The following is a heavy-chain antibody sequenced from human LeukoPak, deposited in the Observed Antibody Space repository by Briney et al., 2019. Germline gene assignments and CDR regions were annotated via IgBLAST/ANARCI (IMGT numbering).Heavy chain of an antibody. Sequence: ASVKLCCKASGYTFTIYDINWERDATGQGLEWMGWMNPNSGNTGYAQKFQGRVTMTRNTSISTAYMELSSLRSEDTAVYYCARTVTGFFDYWGQGTLGTVSS. CDR1: GYTFTIYD. D-gene: IGHD1-14*01. CDR3: ARTVTGFFDY. V-gene: IGHV1-8*01. CDR2: MNPNSGNT. J-gene: IGHJ4*02.